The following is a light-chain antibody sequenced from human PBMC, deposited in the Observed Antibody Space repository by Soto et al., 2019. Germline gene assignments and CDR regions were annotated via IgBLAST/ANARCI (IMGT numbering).Light chain of an antibody. V-gene: IGKV3-20*01. J-gene: IGKJ5*01. CDR1: QSVSSSY. Sequence: ILLKQSPGALSVSPGERATLSCKASQSVSSSYLAWYQQKPGQAPRLRIYGASSRPTGIPDRFSGSGSGTDFTLTISRMEPEDFAVYYCQQYDSSSTFGQGTRLEI. CDR3: QQYDSSST. CDR2: GAS.